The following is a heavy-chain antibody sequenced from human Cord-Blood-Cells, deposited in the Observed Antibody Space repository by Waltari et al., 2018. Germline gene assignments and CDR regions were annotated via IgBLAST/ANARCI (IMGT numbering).Heavy chain of an antibody. V-gene: IGHV1-24*01. CDR2: FDPEDGET. Sequence: QVQLVQSGAEVKTPGASVKVSCKVSGYTLTELSMHWVRQAPGKGLEWMGGFDPEDGETIYAQKFQGRVTMTEDTSTDTAYMELSSLRSEDTAVYYCATGSYDILTGYHLGRDAFDIWGQGTMVTVSS. D-gene: IGHD3-9*01. CDR3: ATGSYDILTGYHLGRDAFDI. J-gene: IGHJ3*02. CDR1: GYTLTELS.